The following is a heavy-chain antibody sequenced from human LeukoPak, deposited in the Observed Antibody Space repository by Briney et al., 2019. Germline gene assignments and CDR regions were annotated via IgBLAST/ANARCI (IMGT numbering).Heavy chain of an antibody. J-gene: IGHJ4*02. CDR1: GFTFSSYG. CDR2: IRYDGSNK. D-gene: IGHD2-8*02. Sequence: PGGSLRLSCAASGFTFSSYGMHWVRQAPGKGLEWVAFIRYDGSNKYYADSVKGRFTIPRDNSKNTLYLQMNSLRAEDTAIYYCATYRQVLLPFESWGQGTLVTVSS. V-gene: IGHV3-30*02. CDR3: ATYRQVLLPFES.